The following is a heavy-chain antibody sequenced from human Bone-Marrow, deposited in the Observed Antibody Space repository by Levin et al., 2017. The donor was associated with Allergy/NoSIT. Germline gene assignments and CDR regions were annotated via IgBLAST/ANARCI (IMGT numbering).Heavy chain of an antibody. V-gene: IGHV5-51*01. D-gene: IGHD4-23*01. J-gene: IGHJ4*02. CDR1: GYVFTNNW. CDR3: ARLDFGGAPFDY. CDR2: IYPADSDT. Sequence: GASVKVSCKASGYVFTNNWIGWVRQMPGKGLEWMGSIYPADSDTRYSPSFQGQVTISADNSISTAYLEWGSLKASDTARYYCARLDFGGAPFDYWGQGTLVIVSS.